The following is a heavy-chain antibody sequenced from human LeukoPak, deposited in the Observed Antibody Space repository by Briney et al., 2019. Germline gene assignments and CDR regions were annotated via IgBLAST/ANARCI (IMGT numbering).Heavy chain of an antibody. CDR3: ARVAYYDILTGIGY. Sequence: ASVKVSCKASGYTFTSYDIKWVRHATGHGLERMGWMNPNSGNTGYAQKFQGRVTMTRNTAISTAYMELSSLRSEDTAVYYCARVAYYDILTGIGYWGQGTLVTVSS. CDR2: MNPNSGNT. D-gene: IGHD3-9*01. CDR1: GYTFTSYD. V-gene: IGHV1-8*01. J-gene: IGHJ4*02.